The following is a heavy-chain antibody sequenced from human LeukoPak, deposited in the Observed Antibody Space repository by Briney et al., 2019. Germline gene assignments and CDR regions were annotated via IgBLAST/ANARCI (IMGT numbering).Heavy chain of an antibody. Sequence: GGSPRLSCAASGFTFSSYAMSWVRQAPGKGLEWVSTITAGGETTYYADSVKGRFTISRDNPKNTLFLLMNSPRAEDTAIHYCAKVPYSDYGSGRPPFMDVWGQGTTVAVSS. CDR2: ITAGGETT. D-gene: IGHD3-10*01. V-gene: IGHV3-23*01. CDR3: AKVPYSDYGSGRPPFMDV. CDR1: GFTFSSYA. J-gene: IGHJ6*02.